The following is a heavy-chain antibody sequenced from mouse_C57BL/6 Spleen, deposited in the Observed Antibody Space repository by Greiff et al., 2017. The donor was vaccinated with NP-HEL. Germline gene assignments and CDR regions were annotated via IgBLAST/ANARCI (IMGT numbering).Heavy chain of an antibody. J-gene: IGHJ1*03. CDR2: IDPSDSET. CDR1: GYTFTSYW. Sequence: VQLQQPGAELVRPGSSVKLSCKASGYTFTSYWMHWVKQRPIQGLEWIGNIDPSDSETHYNQKFKDKATLTVDKSSSTAYMQLSSLTSEDSAVYYCAGYGSTNWYFDVWGTGTTVTVSS. D-gene: IGHD1-1*01. V-gene: IGHV1-52*01. CDR3: AGYGSTNWYFDV.